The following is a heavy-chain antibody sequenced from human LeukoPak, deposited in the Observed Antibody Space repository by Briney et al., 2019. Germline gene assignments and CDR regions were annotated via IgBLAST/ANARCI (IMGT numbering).Heavy chain of an antibody. V-gene: IGHV3-23*01. CDR1: GFTFGSYG. D-gene: IGHD3-22*01. Sequence: GGSLRLSCAASGFTFGSYGMSWVRQAPGKGLEWVSFITPNGDSTSYADSVEGRFTISRDNPRNTLYMQMNSLRDEDTALYYCAIMHGYYDGSGYWVQWGQGTLVTVSS. J-gene: IGHJ1*01. CDR2: ITPNGDST. CDR3: AIMHGYYDGSGYWVQ.